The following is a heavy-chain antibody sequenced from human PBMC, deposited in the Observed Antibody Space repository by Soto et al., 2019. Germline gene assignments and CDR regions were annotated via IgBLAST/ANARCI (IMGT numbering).Heavy chain of an antibody. J-gene: IGHJ5*02. CDR1: GDSFTNYA. D-gene: IGHD2-8*01. Sequence: QVLLVQSGAEMKQPGSSVSVSCKASGDSFTNYAFTWVRQAPGQGPEWLGGIILALGTPHYSQRFQGRLTITADDSSSTVHMELGSLRLDDTAVYYCGRYCTTTKCRGGYYLDLWGQGTLLTVSS. CDR2: IILALGTP. V-gene: IGHV1-69*01. CDR3: GRYCTTTKCRGGYYLDL.